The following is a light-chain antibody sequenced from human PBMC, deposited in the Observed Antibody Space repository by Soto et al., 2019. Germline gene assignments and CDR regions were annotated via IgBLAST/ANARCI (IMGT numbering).Light chain of an antibody. V-gene: IGKV3-11*01. J-gene: IGKJ1*01. CDR3: QQYDSSPRT. CDR2: DAS. Sequence: EIVLTQSPATLSLSPGERATLSCRASQSVSSYLAWYQQKPGQAPRLLIYDASNRATGIPARFSGSGSGTDFTLTISRLEPEDFAAYYCQQYDSSPRTFGQGTKVDIK. CDR1: QSVSSY.